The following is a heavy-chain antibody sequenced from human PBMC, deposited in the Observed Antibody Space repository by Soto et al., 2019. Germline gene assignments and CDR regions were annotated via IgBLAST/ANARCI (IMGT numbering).Heavy chain of an antibody. CDR1: GGSISSGGYY. D-gene: IGHD6-19*01. CDR2: IYYSGST. Sequence: SETLSLTCTVSGGSISSGGYYWSWIRQHPGKGLEWIGYIYYSGSTYYNPSLKSRVTISVDTSKNQFSLKLSSVTAADTAVYYCARDRTGYSSGSSTGYGMDVWGQGTTVTVSS. CDR3: ARDRTGYSSGSSTGYGMDV. V-gene: IGHV4-31*03. J-gene: IGHJ6*02.